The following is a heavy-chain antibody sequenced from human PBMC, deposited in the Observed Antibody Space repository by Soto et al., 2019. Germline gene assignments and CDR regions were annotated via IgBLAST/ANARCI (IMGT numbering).Heavy chain of an antibody. CDR3: ARGLILWFGELSRRGGYYYYMDV. V-gene: IGHV4-34*01. Sequence: QVQLQQWGAGLLKPSETLSLTCAVYGGSFSGYQWSWIRQTPGKGLEWIGEVNESGNINDNPSLKGRVTIFLDTPKKQISLKLSSVTAADTAVYYCARGLILWFGELSRRGGYYYYMDVWGKGTTVIVSS. CDR1: GGSFSGYQ. D-gene: IGHD3-10*01. CDR2: VNESGNI. J-gene: IGHJ6*03.